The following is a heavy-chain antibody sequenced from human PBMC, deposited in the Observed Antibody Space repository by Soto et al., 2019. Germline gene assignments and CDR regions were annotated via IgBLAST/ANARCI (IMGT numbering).Heavy chain of an antibody. V-gene: IGHV4-59*01. CDR3: ARGEDAFFYYGLDV. CDR1: GGSITSSY. Sequence: SETLSLTCTVSGGSITSSYWSWIRRPPGKGLEWLAYIYDTGISGYTPSTSYNPSLKRRVTMSVDTSKSQFSLKLTSVTAADTAVYYCARGEDAFFYYGLDVCGKGITVTVSS. CDR2: IYDTGISGYTPST. J-gene: IGHJ6*04.